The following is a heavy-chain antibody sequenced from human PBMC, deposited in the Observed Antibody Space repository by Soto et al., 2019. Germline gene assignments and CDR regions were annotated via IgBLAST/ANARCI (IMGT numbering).Heavy chain of an antibody. J-gene: IGHJ6*02. V-gene: IGHV1-24*01. D-gene: IGHD6-19*01. Sequence: ASVKVSCKVSGYTLTELSMHWVRQAPGKGLEWMGGFDPEDGETIYAQKFQGRVTMTEDTSTDTAYMELSSLRSEDTAVYYCATDLIAVANYYYGMDVWGQGTTVTVSS. CDR2: FDPEDGET. CDR1: GYTLTELS. CDR3: ATDLIAVANYYYGMDV.